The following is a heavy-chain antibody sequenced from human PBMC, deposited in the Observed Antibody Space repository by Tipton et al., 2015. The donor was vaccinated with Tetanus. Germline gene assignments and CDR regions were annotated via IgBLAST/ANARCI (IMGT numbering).Heavy chain of an antibody. J-gene: IGHJ4*02. D-gene: IGHD2-8*01. CDR1: GYIFNNYW. CDR2: IYPGHSDT. CDR3: ARAHCTDGVCNFDF. Sequence: VQLVQSGGEVKKPGESLKISCKGSGYIFNNYWIGWVRQKPGRGLERMGIIYPGHSDTRYSPSFQGQVTISVDKSINTAYLQWSSLKASDTSMFYCARAHCTDGVCNFDFWGQGALVTVAS. V-gene: IGHV5-51*01.